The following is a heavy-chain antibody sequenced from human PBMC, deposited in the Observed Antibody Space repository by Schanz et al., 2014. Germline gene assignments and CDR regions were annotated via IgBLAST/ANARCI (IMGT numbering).Heavy chain of an antibody. CDR1: GFSFSDYG. V-gene: IGHV3-7*03. Sequence: VQLVESGGGVVQPGRSLRLSCAGSGFSFSDYGMHWVRQAPGRGLEWVANIRQDGSAKFYVDSVNSRFTISRDNAKKSLSLQMQSPRPADTACYYCARAPGANASPYSFDYWGQGSLVTVSS. CDR3: ARAPGANASPYSFDY. J-gene: IGHJ4*02. CDR2: IRQDGSAK. D-gene: IGHD2-8*01.